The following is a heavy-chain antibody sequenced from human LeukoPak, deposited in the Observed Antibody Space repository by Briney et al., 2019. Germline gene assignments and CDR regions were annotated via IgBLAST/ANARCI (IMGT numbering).Heavy chain of an antibody. Sequence: PSETLSPTCAVYGGSFSGYYWTWIRQPPGKGLEWIGEIDHSGSTNYNPSLKSRVTISVDTSKNQFSLKLSSVTAADTAVYYCARANSGWSINFDYWDQGTLVTVSS. CDR3: ARANSGWSINFDY. D-gene: IGHD6-19*01. CDR1: GGSFSGYY. CDR2: IDHSGST. V-gene: IGHV4-34*01. J-gene: IGHJ4*02.